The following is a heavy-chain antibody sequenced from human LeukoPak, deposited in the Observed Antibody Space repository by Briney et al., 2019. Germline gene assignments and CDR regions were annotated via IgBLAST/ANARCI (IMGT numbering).Heavy chain of an antibody. D-gene: IGHD2-21*02. CDR1: GGSISSGSYY. CDR2: IYTSGST. Sequence: SETLSLTCTVSGGSISSGSYYWSWIRQPAGKGLEWIGRIYTSGSTNYNPSLKSRVTISADTSKNQFSLKLSSVTAADTAVYYCARDNRLLYDYWGQGTLVTVSS. J-gene: IGHJ4*02. CDR3: ARDNRLLYDY. V-gene: IGHV4-61*02.